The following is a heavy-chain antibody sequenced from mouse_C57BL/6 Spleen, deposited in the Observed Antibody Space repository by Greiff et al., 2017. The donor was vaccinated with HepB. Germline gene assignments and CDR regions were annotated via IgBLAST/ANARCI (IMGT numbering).Heavy chain of an antibody. D-gene: IGHD2-5*01. V-gene: IGHV1-69*01. Sequence: QVQLQQPGAELVMPGASVKLSCKASGHTFTSYWMHWVKQRPGHGLEWIGEIDPSYSYTNYNQKFKGKSTLTVDKSSSTAYMQISSLTSEDSAVYYCARRDYSNDYYAMDYWGQGTSVTVSS. CDR2: IDPSYSYT. CDR3: ARRDYSNDYYAMDY. J-gene: IGHJ4*01. CDR1: GHTFTSYW.